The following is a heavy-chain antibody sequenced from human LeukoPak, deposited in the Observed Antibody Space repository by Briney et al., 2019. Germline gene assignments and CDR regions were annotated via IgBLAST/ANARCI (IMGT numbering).Heavy chain of an antibody. J-gene: IGHJ4*02. CDR1: GYTFTSYG. D-gene: IGHD2-2*01. Sequence: GASVKVSCKASGYTFTSYGISWVLQAPGQGLEWMGWISAYNGNTNYAQMLQGRVTMTTDTSTSTAYMELRSLRSDDTAVYYCASAEGYCSSTSCLFDYWGQGTLVTVSS. CDR2: ISAYNGNT. V-gene: IGHV1-18*01. CDR3: ASAEGYCSSTSCLFDY.